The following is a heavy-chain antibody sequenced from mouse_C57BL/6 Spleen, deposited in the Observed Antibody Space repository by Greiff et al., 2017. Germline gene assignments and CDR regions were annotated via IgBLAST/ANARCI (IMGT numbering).Heavy chain of an antibody. CDR1: GYAFSSSW. CDR3: ASAITTVVDAMDY. V-gene: IGHV1-82*01. J-gene: IGHJ4*01. Sequence: VQLQQSGPELVKPGASVKISCKASGYAFSSSWMNWVKQRPGKGLEWIGRIYPGDRDTNYNGTFKGKATLTADKASSTAYMQLSSLTSEDSAVYFCASAITTVVDAMDYWGQGTSVTVSS. D-gene: IGHD1-1*01. CDR2: IYPGDRDT.